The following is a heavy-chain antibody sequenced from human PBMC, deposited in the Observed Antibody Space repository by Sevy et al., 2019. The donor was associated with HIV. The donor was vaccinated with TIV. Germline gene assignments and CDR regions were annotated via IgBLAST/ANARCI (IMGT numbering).Heavy chain of an antibody. J-gene: IGHJ3*02. CDR1: GYSFTAYW. D-gene: IGHD4-17*01. CDR2: IYPGDSET. V-gene: IGHV5-51*01. Sequence: GESLKISCKGSGYSFTAYWIDWVRQVPGKGLEWMGTIYPGDSETRYSPSVQGQVTISADKSLTTAHLQWSSLKASDTAVYYCAGPTGLKVGIDFGTLDIWGQGTMVTVSS. CDR3: AGPTGLKVGIDFGTLDI.